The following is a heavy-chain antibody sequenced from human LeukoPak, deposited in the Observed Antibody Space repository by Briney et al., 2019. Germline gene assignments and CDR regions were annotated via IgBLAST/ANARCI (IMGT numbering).Heavy chain of an antibody. CDR1: GFTFSSYW. Sequence: GGSLRLSCAASGFTFSSYWMHWVRQAPGKGLVWVSRINSDGSSTNYADSVKGRFTVSRDTAKNTLYLQMNSLRAEDTAVYYCATNLRGYSYGLGFDYWGQGTLVTVSS. CDR3: ATNLRGYSYGLGFDY. V-gene: IGHV3-74*01. D-gene: IGHD5-18*01. J-gene: IGHJ4*02. CDR2: INSDGSST.